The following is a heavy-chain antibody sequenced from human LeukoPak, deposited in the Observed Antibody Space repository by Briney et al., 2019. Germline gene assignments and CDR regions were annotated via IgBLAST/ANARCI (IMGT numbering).Heavy chain of an antibody. V-gene: IGHV3-74*01. D-gene: IGHD6-13*01. Sequence: GGSLRLSCAASGFTFSSYWMHWVRQVPGKGLVWVSRINSDESITSYADSVKGRFTISRDNAKNTLYLQMNSLRVEDTAVYYCASLTAAAETGAFDIWGQGTMVTVSS. CDR2: INSDESIT. CDR3: ASLTAAAETGAFDI. J-gene: IGHJ3*02. CDR1: GFTFSSYW.